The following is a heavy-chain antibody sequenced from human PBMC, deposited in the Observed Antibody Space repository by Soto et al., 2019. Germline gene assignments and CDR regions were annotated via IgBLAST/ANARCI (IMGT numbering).Heavy chain of an antibody. CDR3: ARFYGSGSFPYDY. V-gene: IGHV1-18*04. CDR2: ISAHNGDT. CDR1: GYSFATYG. Sequence: GASVKVSCKASGYSFATYGFSWVRQAPGQGLECVGWISAHNGDTHYSQKFQGRVTLTTDTSTNTGYMELRNLRSDDTAVYYCARFYGSGSFPYDYWG. J-gene: IGHJ4*01. D-gene: IGHD3-10*01.